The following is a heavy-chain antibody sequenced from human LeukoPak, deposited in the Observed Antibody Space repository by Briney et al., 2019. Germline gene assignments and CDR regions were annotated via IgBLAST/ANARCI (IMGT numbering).Heavy chain of an antibody. Sequence: SETLSLTCTVSGVSISSSYSYWGWIRQPPGMGLEWIGSIYYTGNTYYNASLKSRVSISIDTSKNQFSLKLTSVTAADTAVYYCARQTGSGLFILPGGQGTLVTVSS. CDR3: ARQTGSGLFILP. CDR2: IYYTGNT. D-gene: IGHD3/OR15-3a*01. V-gene: IGHV4-39*01. J-gene: IGHJ4*02. CDR1: GVSISSSYSY.